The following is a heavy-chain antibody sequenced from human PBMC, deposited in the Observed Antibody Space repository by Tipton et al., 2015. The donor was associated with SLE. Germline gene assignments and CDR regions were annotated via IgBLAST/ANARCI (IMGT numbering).Heavy chain of an antibody. Sequence: TLSLTCTVSGGSISTYYWSWIRQPPGKGLEWIGSIYYSGSTYYNPSLKSRVTISVDTSKNQFSLKLTSVTASDTAVYLCARDRGGYYFDYWGQGTLVTVSS. D-gene: IGHD3-10*01. V-gene: IGHV4-39*07. CDR1: GGSISTYY. J-gene: IGHJ4*02. CDR3: ARDRGGYYFDY. CDR2: IYYSGST.